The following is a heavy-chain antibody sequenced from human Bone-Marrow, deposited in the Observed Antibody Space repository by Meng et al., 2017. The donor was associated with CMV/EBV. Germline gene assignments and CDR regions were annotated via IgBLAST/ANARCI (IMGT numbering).Heavy chain of an antibody. V-gene: IGHV3-73*01. Sequence: GESLKISCAASGFTFSSYAMHWVRQASGKGLEWVGRIRSKANSYATAYAASVKGRFTISRDDSKNTAYLQMNSLKTEDTAVYYCRVVVPAATAPDSTYGMDVWGQGTTVTVSS. CDR3: RVVVPAATAPDSTYGMDV. CDR1: GFTFSSYA. J-gene: IGHJ6*02. CDR2: IRSKANSYAT. D-gene: IGHD2-2*01.